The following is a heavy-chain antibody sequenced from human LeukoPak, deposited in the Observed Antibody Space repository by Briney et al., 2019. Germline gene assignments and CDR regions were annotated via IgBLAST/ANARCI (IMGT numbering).Heavy chain of an antibody. CDR1: GGSFSGYY. V-gene: IGHV4-34*01. Sequence: SETLSLTCAVYGGSFSGYYWSWIRQPPGKGLEWIGEINHSGSTNYNPSLKSRVTISVDTSKNQFSLKLSSVTAADTAVYYCAREAPDYCTNGVCYSNWFDPWGQGTLVTVSS. J-gene: IGHJ5*02. D-gene: IGHD2-8*01. CDR3: AREAPDYCTNGVCYSNWFDP. CDR2: INHSGST.